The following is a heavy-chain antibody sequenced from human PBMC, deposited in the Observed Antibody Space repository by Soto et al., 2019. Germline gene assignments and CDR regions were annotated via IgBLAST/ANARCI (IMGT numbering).Heavy chain of an antibody. J-gene: IGHJ3*02. CDR1: GFTFSSYA. V-gene: IGHV3-23*01. CDR3: AKDTRYFDWLRGIYAFDI. D-gene: IGHD3-9*01. Sequence: PGGSLRLSCAASGFTFSSYAMSWVRQAPGKGLEWVSAISGSGGSTYYADSVKGRFTISRDNSKNTLYLQMNSLRAEDTAVYYCAKDTRYFDWLRGIYAFDIWGQGTMVTVSS. CDR2: ISGSGGST.